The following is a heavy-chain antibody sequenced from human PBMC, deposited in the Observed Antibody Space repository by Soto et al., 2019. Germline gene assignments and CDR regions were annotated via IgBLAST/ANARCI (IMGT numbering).Heavy chain of an antibody. Sequence: QVQLVQSGAEVKKPGASVKVSCKASGYTFTSYYMHWVRQAPGQGLEWMGIINPSGGSTSYAQKFQGXXTXTXATSTSTVYMELSSLRSEDTAVYYCARANSGSYTDYWGQGTLVTVSS. J-gene: IGHJ4*02. CDR2: INPSGGST. V-gene: IGHV1-46*03. CDR3: ARANSGSYTDY. D-gene: IGHD1-26*01. CDR1: GYTFTSYY.